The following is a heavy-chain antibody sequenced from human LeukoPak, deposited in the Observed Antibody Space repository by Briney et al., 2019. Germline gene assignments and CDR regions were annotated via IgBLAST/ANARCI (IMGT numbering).Heavy chain of an antibody. Sequence: GGSLRLSCAASGFTFSSYAMHWVRQAPGKGLEYVSAISSNGGSTYYANSVKGRFTISRDNSKNTLYLQMGSLRAEDMAVYYCARDNSVEDTAWWFDPWGQGTLVTVSS. CDR3: ARDNSVEDTAWWFDP. CDR1: GFTFSSYA. CDR2: ISSNGGST. D-gene: IGHD4-23*01. V-gene: IGHV3-64*01. J-gene: IGHJ5*02.